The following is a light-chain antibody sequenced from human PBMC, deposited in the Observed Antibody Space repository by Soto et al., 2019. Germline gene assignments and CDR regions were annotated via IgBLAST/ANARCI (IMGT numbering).Light chain of an antibody. CDR3: QQFDSSRVYS. J-gene: IGKJ2*03. CDR1: QSVTSTY. V-gene: IGKV3-20*01. CDR2: GGS. Sequence: EIVLTQSPVTLSLSPGERATLSCRASQSVTSTYLAWYQQKPGQSPRLIIYGGSTRASGFPDRFSGGGSGTDFTLTISRLEPEDSAVYYCHCQQFDSSRVYSVGRGTKLEI.